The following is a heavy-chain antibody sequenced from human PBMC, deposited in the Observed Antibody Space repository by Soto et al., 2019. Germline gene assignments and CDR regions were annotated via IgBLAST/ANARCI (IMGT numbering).Heavy chain of an antibody. CDR3: ARAGPPEEWLSPPGMDV. CDR2: IYYSGST. CDR1: GGSISSGDYY. V-gene: IGHV4-30-4*01. D-gene: IGHD3-3*01. J-gene: IGHJ6*02. Sequence: PSETLSLTCTFSGGSISSGDYYWSWIRQPPGKGLEWIGYIYYSGSTYYNPSLKSRVTISVDTSKNQFSLKLSSVTAADTAVYYCARAGPPEEWLSPPGMDVWGQGTTVTVSS.